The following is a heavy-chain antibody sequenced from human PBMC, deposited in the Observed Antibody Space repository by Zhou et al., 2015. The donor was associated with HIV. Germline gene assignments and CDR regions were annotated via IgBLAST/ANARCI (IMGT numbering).Heavy chain of an antibody. CDR3: ATGCSTTRCFTEYGMDV. CDR1: GGTFSSYA. CDR2: IIPIFGTA. Sequence: QVQLVQSGAEVKKPGSSVKVSCKASGGTFSSYAISWVRQAPGQGLEWMGGIIPIFGTANYAQKFQGRVTMTRDTSINTAYMQLRRLRSDDTAVYYCATGCSTTRCFTEYGMDVWGQGTTVTVSS. J-gene: IGHJ6*02. V-gene: IGHV1-69*06. D-gene: IGHD2-2*02.